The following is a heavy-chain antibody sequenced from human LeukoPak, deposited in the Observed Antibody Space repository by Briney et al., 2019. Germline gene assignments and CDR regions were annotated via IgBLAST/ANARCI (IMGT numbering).Heavy chain of an antibody. V-gene: IGHV3-30-3*01. CDR2: ISYDGSNK. CDR3: AKDSGYALDY. D-gene: IGHD5-12*01. CDR1: GFTFSSYA. J-gene: IGHJ4*02. Sequence: PGGSLRLSCAASGFTFSSYAMHWVRQAPGKGLEWVAVISYDGSNKYYADSVKGRFTISRDNSKNTLYLQVNSLRAEDTAVYYCAKDSGYALDYWGQGTLVTVSS.